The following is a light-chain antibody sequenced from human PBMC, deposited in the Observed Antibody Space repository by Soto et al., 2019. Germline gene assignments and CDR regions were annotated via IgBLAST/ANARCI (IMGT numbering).Light chain of an antibody. CDR3: QQLNSYPQVT. Sequence: IQLTQSPSSLSASVGDRVTITCRASQGISSYLAWYQQKPGKAPKLLIYAASTLQSGVPSRFSGSGSGTDFTLTTSSLQPEDFATYYCQQLNSYPQVTFGGGTKVEIK. CDR2: AAS. CDR1: QGISSY. V-gene: IGKV1-9*01. J-gene: IGKJ4*01.